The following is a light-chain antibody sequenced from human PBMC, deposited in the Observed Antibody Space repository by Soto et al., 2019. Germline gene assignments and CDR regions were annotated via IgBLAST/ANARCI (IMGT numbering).Light chain of an antibody. CDR1: QNFGSSY. V-gene: IGKV3-15*01. CDR2: GAF. J-gene: IGKJ1*01. Sequence: EIVLTQSPDTLSFSPGERATLSCRASQNFGSSYLAWYQQKRGQAPSLLIYGAFTRATGIPARFSGTGSGTEFTLTISSLQSEDFALYYCQQYNDWPLTFGQGTKVDIK. CDR3: QQYNDWPLT.